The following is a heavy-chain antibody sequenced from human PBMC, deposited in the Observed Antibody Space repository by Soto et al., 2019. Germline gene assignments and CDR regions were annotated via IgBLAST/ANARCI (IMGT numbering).Heavy chain of an antibody. CDR1: GFTFSSYW. CDR2: INSDGSST. J-gene: IGHJ4*02. Sequence: GGSLRLSCAASGFTFSSYWMHWVRQAPGKGLVWVSRINSDGSSTSYADSVKGRFTISRDNAKNTLYLQMNSLRAEDTAVYYCARDYYDSSGYPSIDYWGQGTLVTVSS. V-gene: IGHV3-74*01. CDR3: ARDYYDSSGYPSIDY. D-gene: IGHD3-22*01.